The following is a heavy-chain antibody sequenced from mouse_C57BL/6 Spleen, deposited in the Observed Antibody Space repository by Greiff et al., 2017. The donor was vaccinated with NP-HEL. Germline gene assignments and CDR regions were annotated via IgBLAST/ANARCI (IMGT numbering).Heavy chain of an antibody. V-gene: IGHV1-69*01. CDR1: GYTFTSYW. CDR2: IDPSDSYT. Sequence: QVHVKQPGAELVMPGASVKLSCKASGYTFTSYWMHWVKQRPGQGLEWIGEIDPSDSYTNYNQKFKGKSTLTVDKSSSTAYMQLSSLTSEDSAVYYCARPFTTVVATEYFDVWGTGTTVTVSS. D-gene: IGHD1-1*01. J-gene: IGHJ1*03. CDR3: ARPFTTVVATEYFDV.